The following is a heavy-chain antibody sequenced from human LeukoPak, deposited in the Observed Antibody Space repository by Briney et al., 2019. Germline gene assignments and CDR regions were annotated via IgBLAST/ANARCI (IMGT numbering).Heavy chain of an antibody. CDR2: ISGDGNSR. D-gene: IGHD5-12*01. J-gene: IGHJ4*02. V-gene: IGHV3-74*01. Sequence: GGSLRLSCVASGFTFSNYWMHWVRQIPGKGLVWVSRISGDGNSRSYADSVEGRFTISRDNAENTLYLHLNSLRVEDTAAYFCTRANTGYGNFDYWGQGILVTVSS. CDR1: GFTFSNYW. CDR3: TRANTGYGNFDY.